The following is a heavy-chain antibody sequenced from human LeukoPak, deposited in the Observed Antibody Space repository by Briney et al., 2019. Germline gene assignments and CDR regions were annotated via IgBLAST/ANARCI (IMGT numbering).Heavy chain of an antibody. V-gene: IGHV1-69*13. D-gene: IGHD2-2*02. J-gene: IGHJ4*02. CDR1: GDTFSSYA. CDR2: IIPVFGTS. Sequence: ASVTVSCKASGDTFSSYAVNWVRQAPGQGLEWRGGIIPVFGTSKYPQNFQGRVTITADESTTTAYMELSSVSSEDTAIYYCARLHYTDSPLGPYYFDYWGQGTLVTVSS. CDR3: ARLHYTDSPLGPYYFDY.